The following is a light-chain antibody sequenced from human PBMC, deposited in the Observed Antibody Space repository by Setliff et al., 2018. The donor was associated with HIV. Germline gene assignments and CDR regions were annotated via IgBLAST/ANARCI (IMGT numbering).Light chain of an antibody. Sequence: EIVMTQSPATLSVSPGERATLSCRASQSVTSNLAWYQQNTGQAPRFLIYGTTTRATGIPARFSGSGSGTEFTLTISSLQSEDFAVYCCQQYNTWPGTFGQGTKVDIK. CDR2: GTT. CDR3: QQYNTWPGT. CDR1: QSVTSN. V-gene: IGKV3D-15*01. J-gene: IGKJ1*01.